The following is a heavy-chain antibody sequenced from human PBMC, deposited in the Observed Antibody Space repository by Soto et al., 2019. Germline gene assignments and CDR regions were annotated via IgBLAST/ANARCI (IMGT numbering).Heavy chain of an antibody. D-gene: IGHD1-1*01. CDR2: ISSSSSTI. CDR3: ARDHLNRNDVPAYYMDV. J-gene: IGHJ6*03. CDR1: GFTFSSYS. Sequence: GGSLRLSCAASGFTFSSYSMNWVRQAPGKGLEWVSYISSSSSTIYYADSVKGRFTISRDNAKNSLYLQMNSLRAEDTAVYYCARDHLNRNDVPAYYMDVWGKGTTVTVSS. V-gene: IGHV3-48*01.